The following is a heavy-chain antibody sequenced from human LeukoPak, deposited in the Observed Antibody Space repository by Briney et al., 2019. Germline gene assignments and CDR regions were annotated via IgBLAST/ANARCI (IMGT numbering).Heavy chain of an antibody. Sequence: GRSLRLSCAASGFTFGSYGMHWVRQAPGKGLEWVAVISYDGSNKYYADSVKGRFTISRDNSKNTLYLQMNSLRAEDTAVYYCAKGIAAVYYYYYYGMDVWGQGTTVTVSS. D-gene: IGHD6-13*01. J-gene: IGHJ6*02. CDR1: GFTFGSYG. V-gene: IGHV3-30*18. CDR3: AKGIAAVYYYYYYGMDV. CDR2: ISYDGSNK.